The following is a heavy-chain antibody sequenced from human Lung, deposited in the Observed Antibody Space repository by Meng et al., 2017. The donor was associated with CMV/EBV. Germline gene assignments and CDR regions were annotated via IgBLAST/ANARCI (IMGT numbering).Heavy chain of an antibody. D-gene: IGHD2-2*01. Sequence: QVQWQESGPVLVQPPQSLTLACTFPGDSISSGEYFCSWIRQPPGKGLEWIGYMDYRGSTFYNPSLKSRVTISVDTAKNQFSLKLSSVTAADTAVYFCARGELLWDYWGQGTLVTVSS. CDR3: ARGELLWDY. J-gene: IGHJ4*02. CDR1: GDSISSGEYF. CDR2: MDYRGST. V-gene: IGHV4-30-4*01.